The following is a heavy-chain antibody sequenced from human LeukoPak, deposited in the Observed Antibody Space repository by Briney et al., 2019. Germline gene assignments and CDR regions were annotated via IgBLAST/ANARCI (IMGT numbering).Heavy chain of an antibody. Sequence: ASVKVSCKTSGYTFTDHFIQWVRQAPGQGLEWMGWTDRNTGNPTYAQGFTGRFVFSLDTSVTTAYLQISSLKAEDTAVYYCVRDVGNYDSRGYYLGWFDPWGQGTLVTVFS. V-gene: IGHV7-4-1*02. CDR2: TDRNTGNP. CDR1: GYTFTDHF. J-gene: IGHJ5*02. CDR3: VRDVGNYDSRGYYLGWFDP. D-gene: IGHD3-22*01.